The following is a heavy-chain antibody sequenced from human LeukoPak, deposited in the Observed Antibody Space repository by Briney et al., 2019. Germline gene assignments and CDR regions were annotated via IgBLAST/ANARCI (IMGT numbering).Heavy chain of an antibody. Sequence: GGSLRLSCAASGFTFSSYAMSWVRQAPGKGLEWVAVISYDGSNKYYADSVKGRFTISRDNSKNTLYLQMNSLRAEDTAVYYCARAGRRDGYNGLFDYWGQGTLVTVSS. CDR2: ISYDGSNK. CDR1: GFTFSSYA. V-gene: IGHV3-30-3*01. CDR3: ARAGRRDGYNGLFDY. J-gene: IGHJ4*02. D-gene: IGHD5-24*01.